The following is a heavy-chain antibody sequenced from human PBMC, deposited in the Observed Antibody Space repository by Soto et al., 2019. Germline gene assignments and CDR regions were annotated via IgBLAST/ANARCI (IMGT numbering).Heavy chain of an antibody. CDR1: GGSFSGYY. CDR2: INHSGST. Sequence: SETLSLTCAVYGGSFSGYYWSWIRQPPGKGLEWIGEINHSGSTNYNPSLKSRVTISVDTSKNQFSLKLSSVTAADTAVYYCARGLTEKKRPWNIVATTPRVLDYWGQGTLVTVSS. V-gene: IGHV4-34*01. D-gene: IGHD5-12*01. CDR3: ARGLTEKKRPWNIVATTPRVLDY. J-gene: IGHJ4*02.